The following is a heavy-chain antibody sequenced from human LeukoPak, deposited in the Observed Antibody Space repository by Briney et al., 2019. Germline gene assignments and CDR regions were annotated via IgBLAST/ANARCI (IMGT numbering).Heavy chain of an antibody. CDR1: GFTFSSYA. D-gene: IGHD3-10*01. CDR3: ARDPSFITMVRGVSFDY. Sequence: GGSLRLSCAASGFTFSSYAMHWVRQAPGKGLEWVAVISYDGSNKYYADSVKGRLTISRDNSKNTLYLQMNSLRAEDTAVYYCARDPSFITMVRGVSFDYWGQGTLVTVSS. V-gene: IGHV3-30-3*01. J-gene: IGHJ4*02. CDR2: ISYDGSNK.